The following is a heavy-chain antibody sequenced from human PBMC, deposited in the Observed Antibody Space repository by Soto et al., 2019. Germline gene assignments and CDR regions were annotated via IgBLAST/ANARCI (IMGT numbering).Heavy chain of an antibody. J-gene: IGHJ4*02. Sequence: EVQLVESGGGLVQPGGSLRLSCSASGFTFSNYWMNWVRQAPGEGLEWVANIKPEGGEEYYVDSVKGRFTISRDNAKNSLYLQMNNLRDDDTALYYCVRDAHRGGDYDYWGQGALVTVSS. CDR2: IKPEGGEE. CDR1: GFTFSNYW. D-gene: IGHD3-16*01. V-gene: IGHV3-7*01. CDR3: VRDAHRGGDYDY.